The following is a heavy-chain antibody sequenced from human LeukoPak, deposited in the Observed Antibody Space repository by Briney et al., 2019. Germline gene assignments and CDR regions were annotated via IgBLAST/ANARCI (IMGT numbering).Heavy chain of an antibody. Sequence: PGGSLRLSCAASGFTFDDYAMHWVRQAPGKGLEWVSGISWNSGSIGYADSVKGRFTISRDNAKNSLYLQMNSLRAEDTALYYCAKGRGIAVAGDLWGQGTMVTVSS. J-gene: IGHJ3*01. D-gene: IGHD6-19*01. CDR1: GFTFDDYA. CDR3: AKGRGIAVAGDL. CDR2: ISWNSGSI. V-gene: IGHV3-9*01.